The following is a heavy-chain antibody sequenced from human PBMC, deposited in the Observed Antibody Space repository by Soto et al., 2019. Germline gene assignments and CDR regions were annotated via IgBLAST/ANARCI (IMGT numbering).Heavy chain of an antibody. CDR2: ISGTGVYI. CDR1: GFTCSNYN. V-gene: IGHV3-21*01. J-gene: IGHJ4*02. Sequence: GGSLRLSCVASGFTCSNYNMNWVRQAPGKGLEWVSHISGTGVYIHYADAVKGRFTISRDNAKSSVYLQMNSLRAEDTAVYYCARESEDLTSNFDYWGQGTLVTVSS. CDR3: ARESEDLTSNFDY.